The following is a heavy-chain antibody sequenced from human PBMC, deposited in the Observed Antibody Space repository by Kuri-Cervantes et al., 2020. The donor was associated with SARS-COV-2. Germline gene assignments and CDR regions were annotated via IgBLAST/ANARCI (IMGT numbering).Heavy chain of an antibody. D-gene: IGHD2-2*01. CDR2: ISSSGSTI. J-gene: IGHJ5*02. V-gene: IGHV3-11*04. CDR1: GFTFSDYY. Sequence: SLKISCAASGFTFSDYYMSWIRQAPGKGLEWVSYISSSGSTIYYADSVKGRFTISRDNAKNSLYLQMNSLRAEDTAVYYCARANVVVPAAMGFDPWGQGTLVTVSS. CDR3: ARANVVVPAAMGFDP.